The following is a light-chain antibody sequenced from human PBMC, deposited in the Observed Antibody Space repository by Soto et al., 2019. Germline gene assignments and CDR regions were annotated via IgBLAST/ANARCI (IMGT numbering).Light chain of an antibody. V-gene: IGKV1-6*01. Sequence: AIQMTQSQSSLSASVGDRVTISCRASQGISNDLGWYQQKPGKAPMLLIYAASTLQSGVPSRFSGSGSGIYFTLTISSLQPEDFGTYYCLQDFNSPRTFGQGSKVEIK. CDR1: QGISND. CDR2: AAS. CDR3: LQDFNSPRT. J-gene: IGKJ1*01.